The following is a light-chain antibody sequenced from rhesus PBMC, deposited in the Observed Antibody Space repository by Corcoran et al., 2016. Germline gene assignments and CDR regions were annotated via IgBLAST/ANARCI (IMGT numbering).Light chain of an antibody. J-gene: IGKJ2*01. CDR3: QQHNSNPYS. CDR2: AAS. V-gene: IGKV1-43*01. CDR1: QGIRNL. Sequence: DIQMTQSPSSLSASVGDRVTITCRASQGIRNLLTWYQEKPGKPPKRLIYAASSLETGVPSRFSGSGSGTAITLTIISLQPEDFATYYCQQHNSNPYSFGQGTKVEIK.